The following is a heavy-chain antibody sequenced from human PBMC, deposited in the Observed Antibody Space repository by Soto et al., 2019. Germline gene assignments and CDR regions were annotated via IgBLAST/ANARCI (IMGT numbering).Heavy chain of an antibody. CDR1: GLTFSTYA. CDR2: IGGSGTGGRT. CDR3: AKSPGGVDGSNSDYSGMDV. Sequence: EVHLLESGGDLVQPGGSLRLSCTASGLTFSTYAMSWVRQAPGKGLEWVSAIGGSGTGGRTDDADSVKGRFTIYRDNSKSTVYLQMNGLRDDDTAVYYCAKSPGGVDGSNSDYSGMDVWGQGTTVTVSS. D-gene: IGHD2-8*02. J-gene: IGHJ6*02. V-gene: IGHV3-23*01.